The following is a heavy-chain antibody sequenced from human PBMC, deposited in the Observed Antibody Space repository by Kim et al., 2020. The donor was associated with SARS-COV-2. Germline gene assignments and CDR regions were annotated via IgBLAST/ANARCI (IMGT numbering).Heavy chain of an antibody. Sequence: SETLSLTCTVSGGSISSGGYYWNWIRQHPGKGLEWIGYIYYIGSTYYNPSLKSRVTISIDTSKNQFSLKLSSVTAADTAVYYCVTQRGNHYDFWGGPGWFDPWGQGTLVTVSS. D-gene: IGHD3-3*01. CDR2: IYYIGST. V-gene: IGHV4-31*03. CDR3: VTQRGNHYDFWGGPGWFDP. J-gene: IGHJ5*02. CDR1: GGSISSGGYY.